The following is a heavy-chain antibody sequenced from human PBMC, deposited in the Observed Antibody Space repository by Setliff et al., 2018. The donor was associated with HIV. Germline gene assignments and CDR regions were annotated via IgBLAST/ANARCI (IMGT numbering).Heavy chain of an antibody. CDR1: GDKFPNYY. D-gene: IGHD3-9*01. Sequence: PGESLKISCKDSGDKFPNYYLGWVRQMPGKGLEWIGVIYVSDSDIRYSPSFQGQVTISADKSINIAYLQLNSLRASDTAIYYCTKGGGLNFRYHDWFVKIWGQGTLVTVSS. V-gene: IGHV5-51*01. J-gene: IGHJ4*03. CDR2: IYVSDSDI. CDR3: TKGGGLNFRYHDWFVKI.